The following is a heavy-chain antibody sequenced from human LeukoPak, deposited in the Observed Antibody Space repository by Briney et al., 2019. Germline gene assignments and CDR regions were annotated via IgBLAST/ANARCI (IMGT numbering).Heavy chain of an antibody. CDR2: MNPNSGYT. CDR1: GYTFTTYD. D-gene: IGHD6-19*01. J-gene: IGHJ4*02. CDR3: ARVAGSIDY. V-gene: IGHV1-8*03. Sequence: ASVKVSCKASGYTFTTYDINWVRQATGPGLEWMGWMNPNSGYTGYAQKFQGRVTITRDTSISTASMELSSLRSENTAVYYCARVAGSIDYWGQGTLVTVSS.